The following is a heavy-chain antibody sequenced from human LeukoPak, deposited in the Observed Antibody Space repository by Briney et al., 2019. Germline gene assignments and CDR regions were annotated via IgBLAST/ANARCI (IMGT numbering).Heavy chain of an antibody. Sequence: GGSLTLSCAASGFTFSDYYMSWIRQAPGKGLEWVSYISSSGSTIYYADSVKGRFTISRDNAKNSLYLQMNSLRAEDTAVYYCASKSSSGWYSWGDYWGQGTLVTISS. J-gene: IGHJ4*02. V-gene: IGHV3-11*01. CDR1: GFTFSDYY. CDR2: ISSSGSTI. CDR3: ASKSSSGWYSWGDY. D-gene: IGHD6-19*01.